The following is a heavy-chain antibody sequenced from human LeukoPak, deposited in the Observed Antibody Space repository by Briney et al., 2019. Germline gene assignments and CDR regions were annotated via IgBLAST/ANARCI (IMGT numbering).Heavy chain of an antibody. J-gene: IGHJ4*02. V-gene: IGHV5-51*01. D-gene: IGHD3-3*01. CDR2: IYPGDSDN. CDR3: VRAWICGVSPWFDY. Sequence: GESLKTSWKGSGYRFTSYWIGWGRQVPGKGLGWVGIIYPGDSDNRYSPPFQGQGTMSADETISRAYLQWSSMKASDTAMYYFVRAWICGVSPWFDYWGQGTQVTVSS. CDR1: GYRFTSYW.